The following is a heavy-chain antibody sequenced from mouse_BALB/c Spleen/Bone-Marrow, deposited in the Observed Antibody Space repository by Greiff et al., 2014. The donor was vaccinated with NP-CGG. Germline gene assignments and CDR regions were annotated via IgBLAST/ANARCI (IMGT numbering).Heavy chain of an antibody. V-gene: IGHV1-69*01. CDR1: GYTFIDKW. CDR2: IDTSDSYI. Sequence: VQLQQSGAEFVMPGASVKMSCEASGYTFIDKWMHWVKQRPGQGLEWIGAIDTSDSYINYNQKFKGKASLTVDASSSTAYMHLSSLTSDDSAVYYCARGGHDFSLDYWGQGTSVIVSS. D-gene: IGHD2-4*01. J-gene: IGHJ4*01. CDR3: ARGGHDFSLDY.